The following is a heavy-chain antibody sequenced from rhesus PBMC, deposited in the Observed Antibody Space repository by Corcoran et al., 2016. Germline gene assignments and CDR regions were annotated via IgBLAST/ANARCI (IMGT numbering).Heavy chain of an antibody. Sequence: EVQLVESGGGLVQPGGSLRLSCAASGFTVSSYAMQWVHQAPGKGLEWVSAIGPGGDTYYADAVKGRFTISRDNAKNSLYLQMNSLRAEDTAVYYCARGTVTTSGFEYWGQGVLVTVSS. D-gene: IGHD4-23*01. CDR2: IGPGGDT. CDR3: ARGTVTTSGFEY. V-gene: IGHV3-72*01. J-gene: IGHJ4*01. CDR1: GFTVSSYA.